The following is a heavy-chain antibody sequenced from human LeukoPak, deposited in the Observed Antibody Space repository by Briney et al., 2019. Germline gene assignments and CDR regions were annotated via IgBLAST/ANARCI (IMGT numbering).Heavy chain of an antibody. CDR1: GGSFNSRSYY. V-gene: IGHV4-39*01. J-gene: IGHJ5*02. Sequence: PSETLSLTCTVSGGSFNSRSYYWGWIGQSPGKVLGWIGSIYYSVSTYYNPSLKSRATINVDTSKNQFSLKLSSVTAADTAIYYCARQDCSSSSCRNWFDTWGQGILVTVSS. CDR3: ARQDCSSSSCRNWFDT. CDR2: IYYSVST. D-gene: IGHD2-2*01.